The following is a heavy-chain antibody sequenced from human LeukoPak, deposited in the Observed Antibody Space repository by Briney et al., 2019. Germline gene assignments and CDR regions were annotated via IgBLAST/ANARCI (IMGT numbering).Heavy chain of an antibody. J-gene: IGHJ4*02. D-gene: IGHD6-13*01. V-gene: IGHV4-59*11. Sequence: SETLSLTCTVSGGSISSHYWSWIRQPPGKGLEWIGYIYYRGSTNYNPSLKSRVTISVDTSKNQFSLKLSSVTAADTAVYYCARDPGRVAARYFDYWGQGTLVTVSS. CDR3: ARDPGRVAARYFDY. CDR2: IYYRGST. CDR1: GGSISSHY.